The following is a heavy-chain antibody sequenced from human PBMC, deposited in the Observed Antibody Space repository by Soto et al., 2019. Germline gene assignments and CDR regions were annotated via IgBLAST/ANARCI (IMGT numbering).Heavy chain of an antibody. V-gene: IGHV4-31*03. Sequence: QVQLQESGPGLVKPSQTLSLTCTVSGGSISSGGYYWSWIRQHPGKGLDWIGYIYYSGSTYYNPSLKSRVTISVDTSKTQFSLKLSSVPAADTAVYYCARDKSPSSSMVRGVIISNNWFDPWGQGTLVTVSS. CDR2: IYYSGST. D-gene: IGHD3-10*01. J-gene: IGHJ5*02. CDR1: GGSISSGGYY. CDR3: ARDKSPSSSMVRGVIISNNWFDP.